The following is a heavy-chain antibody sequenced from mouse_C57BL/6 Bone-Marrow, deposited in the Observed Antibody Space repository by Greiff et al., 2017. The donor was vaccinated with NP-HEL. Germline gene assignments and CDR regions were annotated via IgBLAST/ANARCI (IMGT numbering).Heavy chain of an antibody. J-gene: IGHJ2*01. D-gene: IGHD1-1*01. CDR3: ARRGTTVVATSDYFDY. Sequence: VMLVESGPELVKPGASVKISCKASGYAFSSSWMNWVQQRPGKGLEWIGRIYPGDGDTNYNGKFKGKATLTADKSSSTAYMQLSSLTSEDSAVYFCARRGTTVVATSDYFDYWGQGTTLTVSS. CDR1: GYAFSSSW. CDR2: IYPGDGDT. V-gene: IGHV1-82*01.